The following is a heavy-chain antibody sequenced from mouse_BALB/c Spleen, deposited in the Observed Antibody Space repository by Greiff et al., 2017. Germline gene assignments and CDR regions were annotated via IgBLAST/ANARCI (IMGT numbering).Heavy chain of an antibody. Sequence: EVKLVESGGGLVKPGGSLKLSCAASGFTFSSYAMSWVRQTPEKRLEWVASISSGGSTYYPDSVKGRFTISRDNARNILYLQMSSLRSEDTAMYYCARDLYGPYAMDYWGQGTSVTVSS. V-gene: IGHV5-6-5*01. D-gene: IGHD2-10*02. J-gene: IGHJ4*01. CDR1: GFTFSSYA. CDR2: ISSGGST. CDR3: ARDLYGPYAMDY.